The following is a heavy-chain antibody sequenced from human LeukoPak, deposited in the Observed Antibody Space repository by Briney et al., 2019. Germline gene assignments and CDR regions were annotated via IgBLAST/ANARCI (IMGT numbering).Heavy chain of an antibody. D-gene: IGHD4-23*01. CDR3: AKGADYGGNSAFDY. Sequence: GRSLRLSCAASGFTFDDYAMHWVRQAPGKGLEWVSGISWNSGSIGYADSVKGRFTISRDNAKNSLYLQMNSLRAKDTALYYCAKGADYGGNSAFDYWGQGTLVTVSS. V-gene: IGHV3-9*01. CDR2: ISWNSGSI. J-gene: IGHJ4*02. CDR1: GFTFDDYA.